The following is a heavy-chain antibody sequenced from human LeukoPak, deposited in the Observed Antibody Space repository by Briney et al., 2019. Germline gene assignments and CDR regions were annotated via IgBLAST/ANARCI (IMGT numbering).Heavy chain of an antibody. CDR1: GGTFSSYA. J-gene: IGHJ4*02. CDR3: ARDGQGYYYDSSGYSD. V-gene: IGHV1-69*05. D-gene: IGHD3-22*01. CDR2: IIPIFGTA. Sequence: ASVKVSCKASGGTFSSYAISWVRQAPGQGLEWMGRIIPIFGTANYAQKFQGRVTITTDESTSTAYMELSSLRSEDAAVYYCARDGQGYYYDSSGYSDWGQGTLVTVSS.